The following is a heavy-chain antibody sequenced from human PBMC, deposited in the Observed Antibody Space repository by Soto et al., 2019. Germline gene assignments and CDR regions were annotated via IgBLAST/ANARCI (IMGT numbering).Heavy chain of an antibody. CDR3: AKVCSSCYAGFFDL. Sequence: EVQLLESGGGLVQPGGSLRLSCTASGFTFSRHAMTWVRQAPGKGLEWVSGLSDSGGSIYYADSVKGRFTISRDNSMNTLYLQTNPLRGEERAIYDCAKVCSSCYAGFFDLWGQGTLVTVSS. J-gene: IGHJ4*02. D-gene: IGHD3-16*01. CDR1: GFTFSRHA. V-gene: IGHV3-23*01. CDR2: LSDSGGSI.